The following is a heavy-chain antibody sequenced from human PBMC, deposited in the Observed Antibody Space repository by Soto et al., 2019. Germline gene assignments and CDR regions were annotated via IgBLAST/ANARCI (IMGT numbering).Heavy chain of an antibody. Sequence: AASVKVSCKASGGTFSSYAISWVRQAPGQGLEWMGGIIPIFGTANYAQKFQGRVTITADESTSTAYMELSSLRSEDTAVYYCARGGREVRGTNDYWGQGTPAPVYS. D-gene: IGHD3-10*01. CDR1: GGTFSSYA. CDR2: IIPIFGTA. V-gene: IGHV1-69*13. CDR3: ARGGREVRGTNDY. J-gene: IGHJ4*02.